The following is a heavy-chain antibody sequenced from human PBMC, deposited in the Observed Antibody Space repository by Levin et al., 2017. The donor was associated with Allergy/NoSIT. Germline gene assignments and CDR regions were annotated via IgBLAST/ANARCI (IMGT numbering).Heavy chain of an antibody. CDR3: ASWAMYHYDRSAFDYFYYAMDG. D-gene: IGHD3-22*01. CDR2: ISAGGNYI. J-gene: IGHJ6*02. V-gene: IGHV3-21*01. Sequence: TGGSLRLSCAASGILFSSYDMNWVRQAPGKGLEWVSSISAGGNYIYYADSVKGRFTISRDNAKNSLFLQMNSLRAEDTAVYYCASWAMYHYDRSAFDYFYYAMDGWGQGTTVTVSS. CDR1: GILFSSYD.